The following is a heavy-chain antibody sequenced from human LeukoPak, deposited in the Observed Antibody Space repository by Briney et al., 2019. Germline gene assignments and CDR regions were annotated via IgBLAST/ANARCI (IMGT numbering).Heavy chain of an antibody. CDR3: ARGPPLDY. D-gene: IGHD1-14*01. V-gene: IGHV3-30-3*01. CDR1: GFTFSSYA. J-gene: IGHJ4*02. Sequence: GGSLRLSCAASGFTFSSYAMHWVRQAPGKGLEWVAVISYDGSNKYYADSVKGRFTISRDNAKNSLYLQMNSLRDEDTAVYYCARGPPLDYWGQGTLVTVSS. CDR2: ISYDGSNK.